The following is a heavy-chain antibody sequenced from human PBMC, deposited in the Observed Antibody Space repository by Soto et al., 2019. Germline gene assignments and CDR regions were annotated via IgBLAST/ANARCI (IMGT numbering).Heavy chain of an antibody. Sequence: QVQLQESGPGLVKPSQTLSLTCTVSGGSISSGNYYWSWIRQPPGKGLGWVGFISYSGSTYYSLSLWSRVTISVDTSKNQFSLKLSFVTAADTAVYYCATMGTPATGLYYFDSWGQGTLVTVSS. CDR2: ISYSGST. D-gene: IGHD5-18*01. CDR3: ATMGTPATGLYYFDS. V-gene: IGHV4-30-4*01. CDR1: GGSISSGNYY. J-gene: IGHJ4*02.